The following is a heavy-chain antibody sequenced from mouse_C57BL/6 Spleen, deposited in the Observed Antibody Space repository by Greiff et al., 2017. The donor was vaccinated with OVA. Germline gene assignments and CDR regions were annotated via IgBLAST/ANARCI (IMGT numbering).Heavy chain of an antibody. D-gene: IGHD4-1*02. Sequence: EVQLVESGPELVKPGASVKISCKASGYSFTGYYMNWVKQSPEKSLEWIGEINPSTGGTTYNQKFKAKATLTVDKSSSTAYMQLKSLTSEDSAVYYCARRAQLGRYFDVWGTGTTVTVSS. CDR2: INPSTGGT. CDR3: ARRAQLGRYFDV. J-gene: IGHJ1*03. CDR1: GYSFTGYY. V-gene: IGHV1-42*01.